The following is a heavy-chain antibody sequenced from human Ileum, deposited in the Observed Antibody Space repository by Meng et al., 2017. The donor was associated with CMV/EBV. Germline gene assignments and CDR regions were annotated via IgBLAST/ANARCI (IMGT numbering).Heavy chain of an antibody. CDR2: IHTSGST. CDR1: GGSIIIGSHY. Sequence: QVLLQGSGPRLVKPSQTLSLSCTVSGGSIIIGSHYVSWIRQSAGKGLEWIGRIHTSGSTNYNPSLESRVPISIDTSRNQFSLKLTSVTAADTAVYFCARGKAVGTGHWGQGTLVTVSS. CDR3: ARGKAVGTGH. D-gene: IGHD6-13*01. V-gene: IGHV4-61*02. J-gene: IGHJ4*02.